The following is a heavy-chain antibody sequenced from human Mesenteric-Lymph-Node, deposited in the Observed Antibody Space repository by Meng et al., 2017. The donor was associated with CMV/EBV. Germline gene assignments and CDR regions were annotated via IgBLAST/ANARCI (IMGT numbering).Heavy chain of an antibody. CDR2: VYPGDSDT. V-gene: IGHV5-51*01. CDR3: ARGPSSTLYPLWLDY. J-gene: IGHJ4*02. Sequence: GESLKISCKGSGDSFTSYWIAWVRQKPGKGLEWMGIVYPGDSDTKYSPSFQGQVTILADNSLTTAYLQWSSLKASDTAMYYCARGPSSTLYPLWLDYWGRGTLVTVSS. D-gene: IGHD2-2*01. CDR1: GDSFTSYW.